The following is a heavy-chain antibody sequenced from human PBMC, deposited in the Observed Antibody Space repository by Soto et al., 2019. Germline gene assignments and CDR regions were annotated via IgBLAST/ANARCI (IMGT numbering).Heavy chain of an antibody. J-gene: IGHJ4*02. Sequence: SQTLSLTCAISGDSVSSNSGAWNWIRQSPSRGLEWLGRTYYRSKWYNGYAVSVKSQITINPDTSKNQFSLQLSSLTPEDTAVYFCTGQSVAGPIDYWGQGTRVTVPS. CDR3: TGQSVAGPIDY. V-gene: IGHV6-1*01. CDR2: TYYRSKWYN. CDR1: GDSVSSNSGA. D-gene: IGHD6-19*01.